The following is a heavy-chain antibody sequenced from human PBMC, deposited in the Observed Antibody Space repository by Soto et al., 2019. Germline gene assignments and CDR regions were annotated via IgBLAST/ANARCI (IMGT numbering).Heavy chain of an antibody. J-gene: IGHJ4*02. CDR3: VRQGPWRYSVFCGYFPDY. CDR1: GYSISNTNYY. CDR2: VNYLGST. Sequence: SETLSLTCIVSGYSISNTNYYWGWIRQPPGKGLEWIGIVNYLGSTYHSPSLKSRVTISVDTSKNQFSVKLNSVTAADTAVYYCVRQGPWRYSVFCGYFPDYWGQGALVTVSS. D-gene: IGHD2-21*01. V-gene: IGHV4-39*01.